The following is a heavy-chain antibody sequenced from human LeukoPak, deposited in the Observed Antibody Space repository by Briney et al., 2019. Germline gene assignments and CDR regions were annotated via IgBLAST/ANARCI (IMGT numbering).Heavy chain of an antibody. CDR3: ARVTGEFDY. V-gene: IGHV4-39*07. CDR1: GGSISSSSYY. D-gene: IGHD7-27*01. CDR2: IYYSGST. J-gene: IGHJ4*02. Sequence: SETLSLTCTVSGGSISSSSYYWGWIRQPPGKGLEWIGSIYYSGSTYYNPSLKSRVTISVDTSKNQFSLKLSSVTAADTAVYYCARVTGEFDYWGQGTLVTVSS.